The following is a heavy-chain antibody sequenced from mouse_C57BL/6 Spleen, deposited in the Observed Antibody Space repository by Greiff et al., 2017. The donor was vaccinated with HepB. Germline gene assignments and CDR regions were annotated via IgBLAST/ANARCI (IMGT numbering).Heavy chain of an antibody. Sequence: QVQLKQPGAELVMPGASVKLSCKASGYTFTSYWMHWVKQRPGQGLEWIGEIDPSDSYTNYNQKFKGKSTLTVDKSSSTAYMQLSSLTSEDSAVYYCAREGGKNAMDYWGQGTSVTVSS. V-gene: IGHV1-69*01. CDR1: GYTFTSYW. CDR2: IDPSDSYT. J-gene: IGHJ4*01. CDR3: AREGGKNAMDY.